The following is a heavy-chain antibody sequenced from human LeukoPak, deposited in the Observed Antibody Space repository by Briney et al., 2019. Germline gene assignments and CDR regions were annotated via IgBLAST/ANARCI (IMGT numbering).Heavy chain of an antibody. Sequence: GGSLRLSCAASGFTFSNYDMRWVRHATGKGLEWVSAIGTAGDTYYPGSVRGRFTMSRANAKNSLYVQMNSLTAGYTTVYYCARGATTHFDYWSQGILVTVSS. CDR2: IGTAGDT. CDR1: GFTFSNYD. D-gene: IGHD1-26*01. V-gene: IGHV3-13*04. J-gene: IGHJ4*02. CDR3: ARGATTHFDY.